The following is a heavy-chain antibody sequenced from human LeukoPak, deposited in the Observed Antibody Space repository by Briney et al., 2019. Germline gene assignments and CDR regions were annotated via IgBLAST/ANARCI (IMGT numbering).Heavy chain of an antibody. CDR1: GFTVSSNY. Sequence: QTGWSLRLSCAASGFTVSSNYMSWVRQAPGKGLEWVSVIYSGGSTYYADSVKGRFTISRDNAKNSLYLQMNSLRAEDTAVYYCARWMREAVAGTYLYYYYMDVWGKGTTATISS. V-gene: IGHV3-53*01. J-gene: IGHJ6*03. D-gene: IGHD6-19*01. CDR3: ARWMREAVAGTYLYYYYMDV. CDR2: IYSGGST.